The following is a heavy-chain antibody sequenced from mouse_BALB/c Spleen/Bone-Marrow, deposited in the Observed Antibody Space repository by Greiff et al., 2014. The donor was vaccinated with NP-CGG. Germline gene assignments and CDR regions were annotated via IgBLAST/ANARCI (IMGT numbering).Heavy chain of an antibody. V-gene: IGHV14-3*02. D-gene: IGHD2-14*01. CDR1: GFNIKDTY. Sequence: VQLQQPGAELVKPGASVKLSCTASGFNIKDTYMHWVKQRPEQGLEWIGRIDPANGNTKYDPKFQGKAPITADTSSNTAYLQLSSLTSEDTAVYYCATYYRYDRRFAYWGQGTLVTVSA. CDR3: ATYYRYDRRFAY. J-gene: IGHJ3*01. CDR2: IDPANGNT.